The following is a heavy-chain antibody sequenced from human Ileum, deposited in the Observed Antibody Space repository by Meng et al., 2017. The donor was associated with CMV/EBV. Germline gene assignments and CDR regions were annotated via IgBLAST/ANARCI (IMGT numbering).Heavy chain of an antibody. CDR1: GGSLTSYY. Sequence: QLQESGPRLLQRSETLSLTCTVTGGSLTSYYWTWIRPPAGKGLEWIGRIHPTGTTDDNPSLRSRVSMSLDKSKNQFSLKLTSVTAADTAVYYCARAAARGVPVDLWGQGTLVTVSS. CDR2: IHPTGTT. J-gene: IGHJ5*02. V-gene: IGHV4-4*07. D-gene: IGHD3-10*01. CDR3: ARAAARGVPVDL.